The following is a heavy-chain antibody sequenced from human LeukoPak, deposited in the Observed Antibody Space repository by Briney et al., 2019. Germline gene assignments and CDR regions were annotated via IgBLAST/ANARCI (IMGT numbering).Heavy chain of an antibody. CDR3: ARGARITMVRGVIYY. J-gene: IGHJ4*02. CDR1: GYTFTSYD. V-gene: IGHV1-2*02. Sequence: GASVKVSCKASGYTFTSYDINWVRQATGQGLEWMGWINPNSGGTNYAQKFQGRVTMTRDTSISTAYMELSRLRSDDTAVYYCARGARITMVRGVIYYWGQGTLVTVSS. CDR2: INPNSGGT. D-gene: IGHD3-10*01.